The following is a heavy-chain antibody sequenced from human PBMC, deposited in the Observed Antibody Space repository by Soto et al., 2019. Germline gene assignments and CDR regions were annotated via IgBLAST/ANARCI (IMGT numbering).Heavy chain of an antibody. CDR1: GFTFSRYA. CDR2: ISGSGART. V-gene: IGHV3-23*01. J-gene: IGHJ4*02. CDR3: AKDLMSHIATSGTVLDY. D-gene: IGHD6-13*01. Sequence: GGSLRLSCAASGFTFSRYAMSWVRQAPGKGLEWVSAISGSGARTYYADSVKGRFTISRDDSKNTLYLQIDSLRAEDTALYYCAKDLMSHIATSGTVLDYWGQGTLVTVSS.